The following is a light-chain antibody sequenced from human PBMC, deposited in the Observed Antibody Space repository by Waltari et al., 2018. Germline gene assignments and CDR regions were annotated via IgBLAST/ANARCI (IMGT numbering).Light chain of an antibody. J-gene: IGLJ1*01. CDR3: CSYAGSFYV. CDR2: DVS. Sequence: QSALTQPRSVSGSPGQSVTISCTGTSSDVCGYKYFSWYQHHPGKAPKLMIYDVSKRPSGVPDRFSGSKSGNTASLTISGLQAEDEADYYCCSYAGSFYVFGTGTKVTVL. V-gene: IGLV2-11*01. CDR1: SSDVCGYKY.